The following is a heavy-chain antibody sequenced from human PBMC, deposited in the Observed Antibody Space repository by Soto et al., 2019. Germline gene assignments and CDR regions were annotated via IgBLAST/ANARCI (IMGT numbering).Heavy chain of an antibody. J-gene: IGHJ4*02. V-gene: IGHV3-33*01. D-gene: IGHD2-15*01. CDR3: ARSDSRAYFDY. CDR2: IWYDGSNK. Sequence: GGSLRLSCAASGFTFSSYGMHWVRQAPGKGLEWVAVIWYDGSNKYYADSVKGRFTISRDNSKNTLYLQMNSLRAEDTAVYYCARSDSRAYFDYWGQGTLVTVSS. CDR1: GFTFSSYG.